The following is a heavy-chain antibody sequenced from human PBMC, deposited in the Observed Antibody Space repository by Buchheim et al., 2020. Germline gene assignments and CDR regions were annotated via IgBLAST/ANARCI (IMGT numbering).Heavy chain of an antibody. D-gene: IGHD2-2*01. V-gene: IGHV5-51*01. CDR3: ARHAGRIVEVPAAIDYYGMDV. CDR2: IYPGDSDT. J-gene: IGHJ6*02. Sequence: EVQLVQSGSEVKKPGESLKISCKGSGYSFTSYWIGWVRQMAGKGLEWMGIIYPGDSDTRYSPSFQGQVTISADKSISTAYLQWSSLKASDTAMYYCARHAGRIVEVPAAIDYYGMDVWGQGTT. CDR1: GYSFTSYW.